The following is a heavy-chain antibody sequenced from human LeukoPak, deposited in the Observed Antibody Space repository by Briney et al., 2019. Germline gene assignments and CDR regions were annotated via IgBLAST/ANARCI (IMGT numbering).Heavy chain of an antibody. V-gene: IGHV4-38-2*02. D-gene: IGHD3-22*01. Sequence: PSETLSLTCTVSGYSISSGYYWGWIRQPPGKGLEWIGSIYHSGRTFYNPSLKSRVTISVDTSKNQFSLKLTSVTAADTAVYYCASLKNYYDSSGYLVTDAFDIWGQGTMVTVSS. CDR3: ASLKNYYDSSGYLVTDAFDI. CDR1: GYSISSGYY. CDR2: IYHSGRT. J-gene: IGHJ3*02.